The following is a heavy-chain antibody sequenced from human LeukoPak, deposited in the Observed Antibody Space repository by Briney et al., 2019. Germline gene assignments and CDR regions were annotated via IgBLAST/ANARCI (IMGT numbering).Heavy chain of an antibody. CDR2: IWYDGSNK. CDR3: ASGVTMVRGVIPYTDY. V-gene: IGHV3-33*08. J-gene: IGHJ4*02. D-gene: IGHD3-10*01. Sequence: GGSLRLSCAASGFTFSSYGMHWVRQAPGKGLEWVAVIWYDGSNKYYADSVKGRFTISRDNSKNTLYLQMNSLRAEDTAVYYCASGVTMVRGVIPYTDYWGQGTLVTVSS. CDR1: GFTFSSYG.